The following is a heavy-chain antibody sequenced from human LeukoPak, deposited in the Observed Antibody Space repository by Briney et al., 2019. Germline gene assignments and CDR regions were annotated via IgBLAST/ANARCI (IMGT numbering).Heavy chain of an antibody. J-gene: IGHJ6*03. CDR3: ARGGLLYYYYYMDV. CDR2: IYHSGST. CDR1: GYSISSGYY. V-gene: IGHV4-38-2*02. Sequence: SETLSLTCTVSGYSISSGYYWGWIRQPPGKGLEWIGSIYHSGSTYYNPSLKSRVTISVDTSKNQFSLKLSSVTAADTAVYYCARGGLLYYYYYMDVWGKGTTVTVSS.